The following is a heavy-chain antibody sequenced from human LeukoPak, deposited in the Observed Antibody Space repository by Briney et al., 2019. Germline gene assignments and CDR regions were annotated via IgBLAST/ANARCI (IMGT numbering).Heavy chain of an antibody. CDR2: ISSSGSTI. CDR3: ARDLRDGYNRWFGP. V-gene: IGHV3-48*03. D-gene: IGHD5-24*01. J-gene: IGHJ5*02. Sequence: PGGSLRLSCAASGFTFSSYEMNWVRQAPGKGLEWVSYISSSGSTIYYADSVKGRFTISRDNAKNSLYLQMNSLSAEDTAVYYCARDLRDGYNRWFGPWGQGTLVTVSS. CDR1: GFTFSSYE.